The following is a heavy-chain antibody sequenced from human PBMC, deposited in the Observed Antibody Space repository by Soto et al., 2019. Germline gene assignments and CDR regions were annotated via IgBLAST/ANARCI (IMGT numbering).Heavy chain of an antibody. CDR3: AKAGTGYSSGWYPGGGFDYYYGMDV. Sequence: ASVKVSCKASGGTFSSYAISWVRQAPGQGLEWMGGIIPIFGTANYAQKFQGRVTITADESTSTAYMELSSLRAEDTAVYYCAKAGTGYSSGWYPGGGFDYYYGMDVWGQGTTVTVSS. CDR1: GGTFSSYA. CDR2: IIPIFGTA. J-gene: IGHJ6*02. V-gene: IGHV1-69*13. D-gene: IGHD6-19*01.